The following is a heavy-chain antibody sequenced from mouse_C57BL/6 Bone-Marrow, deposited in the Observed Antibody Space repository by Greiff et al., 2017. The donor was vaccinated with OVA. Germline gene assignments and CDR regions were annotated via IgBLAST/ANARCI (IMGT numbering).Heavy chain of an antibody. Sequence: EVQLVESGPGLVKPSQTVFLTCTVTGISITTGNYRWSWIRQFPGNKLEWIGYISYSGTITYNPSLTSRTTITRDTPKNQFFLEMNALTAEDTATYYCARTTSYYFDYWGQGTTLTVSS. CDR2: ISYSGTI. V-gene: IGHV3-5*01. CDR3: ARTTSYYFDY. CDR1: GISITTGNYR. J-gene: IGHJ2*01. D-gene: IGHD1-1*01.